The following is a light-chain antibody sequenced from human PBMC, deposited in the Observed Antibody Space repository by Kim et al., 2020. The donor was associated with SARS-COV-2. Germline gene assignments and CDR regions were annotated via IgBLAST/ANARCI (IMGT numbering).Light chain of an antibody. CDR3: QVWDSSTYV. Sequence: SYELTQPLSVSVALGQTARITSRGKNIGSKNVHWYQQKPGQAPVLVIYRDSNRPSGIPERFSGSNSGNTATLTISRAQAGDEADYYCQVWDSSTYVFGTGTKVTVL. J-gene: IGLJ1*01. CDR2: RDS. CDR1: NIGSKN. V-gene: IGLV3-9*01.